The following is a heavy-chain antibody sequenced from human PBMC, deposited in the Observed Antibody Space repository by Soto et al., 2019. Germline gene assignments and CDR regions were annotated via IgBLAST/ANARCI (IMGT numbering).Heavy chain of an antibody. J-gene: IGHJ6*03. V-gene: IGHV3-11*01. CDR3: ARWDSYGSGSDYYMEV. Sequence: PGGSLRLSCAASVFTSSDYYMSWIRQAPGKGLEWVSYISSSGSTIYYADSVKGRFTISRDNAKNSLYLQMNSLRAEDTAVYFCARWDSYGSGSDYYMEVSGKGTTVTVSS. CDR1: VFTSSDYY. CDR2: ISSSGSTI. D-gene: IGHD3-10*01.